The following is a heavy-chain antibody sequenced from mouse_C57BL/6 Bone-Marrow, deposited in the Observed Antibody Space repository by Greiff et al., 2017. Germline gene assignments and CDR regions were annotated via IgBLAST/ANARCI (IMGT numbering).Heavy chain of an antibody. CDR2: IDPSDSYT. Sequence: QVQLQQPGAELVKPGASVKLSCKASGYTFTSYWMQWVKQRPGQGLEWIGEIDPSDSYTNYNQKFKGKATLTVDTSSSTAYMQLSSLTSEDSAVYYCATYYYGSSHWFAYWGQGTLVTVSA. CDR3: ATYYYGSSHWFAY. J-gene: IGHJ3*01. D-gene: IGHD1-1*01. V-gene: IGHV1-50*01. CDR1: GYTFTSYW.